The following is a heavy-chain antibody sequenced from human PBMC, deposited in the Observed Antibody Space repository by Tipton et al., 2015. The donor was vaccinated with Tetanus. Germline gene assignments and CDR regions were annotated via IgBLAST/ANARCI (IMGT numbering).Heavy chain of an antibody. Sequence: TLSLTCTVSSGSFSSSYWTWIRQAAGKGLQWIGRIYGTGTTDYNPSPQSRVTMSIDTSKNQVSLKLTSVTAADTAFYYCARERGYYVNAMDVWGQGALVTVSS. V-gene: IGHV4-4*07. CDR2: IYGTGTT. CDR3: ARERGYYVNAMDV. D-gene: IGHD3-16*01. CDR1: SGSFSSSY. J-gene: IGHJ4*02.